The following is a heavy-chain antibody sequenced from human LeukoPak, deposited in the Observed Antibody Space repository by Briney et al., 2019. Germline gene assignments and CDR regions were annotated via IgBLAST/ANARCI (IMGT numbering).Heavy chain of an antibody. J-gene: IGHJ3*02. CDR1: GLTVSSDY. Sequence: QPGGSLTLSCAASGLTVSSDYMSWVRQAPGKGLECVSDIYSGGSTFYADSVKGRFTISRDNSKNTLYLQMNSLRAEDTAVYYCARDLGGDAFDIWGQGTMVTVSS. V-gene: IGHV3-53*01. CDR2: IYSGGST. CDR3: ARDLGGDAFDI. D-gene: IGHD3-16*01.